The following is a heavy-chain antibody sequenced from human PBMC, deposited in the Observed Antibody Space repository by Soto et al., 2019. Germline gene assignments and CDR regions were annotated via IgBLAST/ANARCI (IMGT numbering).Heavy chain of an antibody. CDR3: ARGGWRHIDY. CDR2: IYYSGST. Sequence: QVQLQESGPGLAKPSETLSLTCTVSGGSISTYYWSWIRQPPGKGLEWIGYIYYSGSTNYNPSLKSRVTISVDTSKNQFSLKLSSVTPADTAVYYCARGGWRHIDYWGQGTLVTVSS. J-gene: IGHJ4*02. CDR1: GGSISTYY. V-gene: IGHV4-59*08. D-gene: IGHD3-3*01.